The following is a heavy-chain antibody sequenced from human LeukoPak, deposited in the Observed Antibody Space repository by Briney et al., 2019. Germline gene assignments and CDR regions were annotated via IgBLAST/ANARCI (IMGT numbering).Heavy chain of an antibody. J-gene: IGHJ4*02. V-gene: IGHV5-51*01. Sequence: GESLKISCKASGYIFTTSWIGWVRQMPGKGLEWMGVIYPGDSDIRYKPSFQGQVTISADKSTSTAYLQWSSLKASDTAVYYCARRHFTSWSLDSWGQGTLVTVSS. CDR3: ARRHFTSWSLDS. CDR1: GYIFTTSW. D-gene: IGHD2-2*01. CDR2: IYPGDSDI.